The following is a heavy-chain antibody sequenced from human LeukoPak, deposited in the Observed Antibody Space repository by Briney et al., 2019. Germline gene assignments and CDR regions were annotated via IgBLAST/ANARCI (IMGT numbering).Heavy chain of an antibody. Sequence: PGGSLRLSCAASGFTFSSYSMNWVRQAPGKGLEWVSSISSSSSYIYYADSVKGRFTISRDNAKNSLYLQMNSLRAEDTAVYYCSRVDRRYCSSTSCSGDYWGQGTLVNVSS. V-gene: IGHV3-21*01. CDR1: GFTFSSYS. J-gene: IGHJ4*02. D-gene: IGHD2-2*01. CDR2: ISSSSSYI. CDR3: SRVDRRYCSSTSCSGDY.